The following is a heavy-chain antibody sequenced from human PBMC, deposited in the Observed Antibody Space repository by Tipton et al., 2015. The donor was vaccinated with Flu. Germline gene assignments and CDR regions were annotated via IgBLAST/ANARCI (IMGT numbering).Heavy chain of an antibody. Sequence: TLSLTCTVSGGSISRYYWTWIRQPAGKGLEWIGQIYTSESTNYNLSLKSRVTMSLDTSKNQFSLKVSSVTAADTAVYFCAKIGRFYDFIWGSAETHPDYWGQGTLVTVSS. J-gene: IGHJ4*02. CDR3: AKIGRFYDFIWGSAETHPDY. CDR1: GGSISRYY. CDR2: IYTSEST. D-gene: IGHD3-16*01. V-gene: IGHV4-4*07.